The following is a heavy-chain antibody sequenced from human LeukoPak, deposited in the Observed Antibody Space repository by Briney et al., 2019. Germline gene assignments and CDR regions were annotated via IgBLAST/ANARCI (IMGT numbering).Heavy chain of an antibody. Sequence: GGSLRLSCVGSGFTFNNYAMSWVRQAPGKGLEWVAAIGGSGRSTYDADSVRGRFTISRDISKNTFYLQMNSLTAEDTAVYYCARDHRPEIQYYYMDVWGKGTTVAVSS. CDR3: ARDHRPEIQYYYMDV. D-gene: IGHD1-14*01. CDR1: GFTFNNYA. J-gene: IGHJ6*03. V-gene: IGHV3-23*01. CDR2: IGGSGRST.